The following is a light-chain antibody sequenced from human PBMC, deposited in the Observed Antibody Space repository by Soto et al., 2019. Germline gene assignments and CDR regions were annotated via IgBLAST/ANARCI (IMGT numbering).Light chain of an antibody. CDR1: QSVSSY. J-gene: IGKJ5*01. V-gene: IGKV3-11*01. CDR2: GAS. Sequence: EIVLTQSPATLSLSRGERATLSCRASQSVSSYLAWYQQKPGQAPRLLIYGASTRATGIPARFSGSGSGTDFTLTISSLQPEDFATYYCQQSCTTPITFGQGTRLEIK. CDR3: QQSCTTPIT.